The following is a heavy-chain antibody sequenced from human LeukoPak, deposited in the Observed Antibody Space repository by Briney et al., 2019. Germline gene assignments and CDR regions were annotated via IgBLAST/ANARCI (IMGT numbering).Heavy chain of an antibody. Sequence: GGSLRLSCAASGFTFSGYAMSWVRQAPGKGLEWVSAISGSGGSTYYADSVKGRFTISRDNSKNTLYLQMNSLRAEDTAVYYCAKVYGSGWYTSDYWGQGTLVTVSS. CDR1: GFTFSGYA. CDR2: ISGSGGST. V-gene: IGHV3-23*01. CDR3: AKVYGSGWYTSDY. D-gene: IGHD6-19*01. J-gene: IGHJ4*02.